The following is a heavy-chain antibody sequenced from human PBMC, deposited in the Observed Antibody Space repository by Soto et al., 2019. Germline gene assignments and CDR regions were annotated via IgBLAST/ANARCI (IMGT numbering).Heavy chain of an antibody. V-gene: IGHV4-59*01. Sequence: SDTLSLTCTVSGGSISSYYWSWIRKAPGKGLEWIGYLYNSGSTVYNPSLKSRVAISVDTSKNQFSLKLNSVTAADTAVYYCARDLWGYCGTDCYPLDVWGQGTTVTVS. J-gene: IGHJ6*02. CDR1: GGSISSYY. CDR3: ARDLWGYCGTDCYPLDV. CDR2: LYNSGST. D-gene: IGHD2-21*02.